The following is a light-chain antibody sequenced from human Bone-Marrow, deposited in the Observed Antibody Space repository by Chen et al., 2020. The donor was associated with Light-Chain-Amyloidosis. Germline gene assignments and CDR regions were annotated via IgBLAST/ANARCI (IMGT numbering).Light chain of an antibody. Sequence: QSALTPPASASGSPGPSITISCTGTSSDVGGDNHVSWYQQHPDKAPKLMIYEVTNRPSWVPDRFSGSKSDNTASLTISGLQTEDEADYFCSSYTITNTLVFGSGTRVTVL. CDR3: SSYTITNTLV. CDR1: SSDVGGDNH. J-gene: IGLJ1*01. CDR2: EVT. V-gene: IGLV2-14*01.